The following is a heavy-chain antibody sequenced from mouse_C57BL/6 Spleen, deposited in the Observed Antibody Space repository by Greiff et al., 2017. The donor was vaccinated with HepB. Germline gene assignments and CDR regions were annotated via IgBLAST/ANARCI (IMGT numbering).Heavy chain of an antibody. V-gene: IGHV1-18*01. CDR2: INPNNGGT. D-gene: IGHD2-2*01. Sequence: VQLQQSGPELVKPGASVKIPCKASGYTFTDYNMDWVKQSHGKSLEWIGDINPNNGGTIYNQKFKGKATLTVDKSSSTAYMELRSLTSEDTAVYYCARGGIYYGYASFAYWGQGTLVTVSA. CDR1: GYTFTDYN. CDR3: ARGGIYYGYASFAY. J-gene: IGHJ3*01.